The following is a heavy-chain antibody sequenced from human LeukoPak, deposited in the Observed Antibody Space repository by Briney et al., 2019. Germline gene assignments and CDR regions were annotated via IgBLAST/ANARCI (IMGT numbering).Heavy chain of an antibody. J-gene: IGHJ4*02. V-gene: IGHV3-66*01. CDR2: IYSGGST. Sequence: GGSLRHSCAASGFTVSSNYMSWVRQAPGKGLEWVSVIYSGGSTYYADSVKGRFTISRDNSKNTLYLQMNSLRAEDTAVYYCARDGFMITFGGVTEGDYWGQGTLVTVSS. D-gene: IGHD3-16*01. CDR3: ARDGFMITFGGVTEGDY. CDR1: GFTVSSNY.